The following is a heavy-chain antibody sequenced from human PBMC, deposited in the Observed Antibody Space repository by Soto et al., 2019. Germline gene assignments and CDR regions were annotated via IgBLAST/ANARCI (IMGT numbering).Heavy chain of an antibody. V-gene: IGHV4-59*01. CDR3: AREDYYYGMDV. J-gene: IGHJ6*02. CDR1: GGSISRYY. CDR2: IYYSGST. Sequence: PSETLSLTCTVSGGSISRYYWSWVRQPPGKGLEWIGYIYYSGSTNYNPSLKSRVTISVDTSKNQFSLKLSSVTAADTAVYYCAREDYYYGMDVWGQGTTVTVSS.